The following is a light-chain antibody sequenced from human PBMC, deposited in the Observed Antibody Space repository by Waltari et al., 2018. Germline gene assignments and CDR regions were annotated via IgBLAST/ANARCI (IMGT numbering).Light chain of an antibody. J-gene: IGLJ2*01. CDR3: CSYAGDSTLI. Sequence: QSALTQPASVSGSPGPSITLSCTGPSSNVGGYSLFSWYQQHPGKAPQLIIYDVKTRPSGISHRFSGSKSGNTASLTISGLQADDESDYYCCSYAGDSTLIFGGGTKLTVL. V-gene: IGLV2-23*02. CDR1: SSNVGGYSL. CDR2: DVK.